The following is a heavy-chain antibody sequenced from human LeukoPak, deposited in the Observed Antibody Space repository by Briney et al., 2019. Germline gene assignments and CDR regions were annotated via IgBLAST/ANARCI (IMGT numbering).Heavy chain of an antibody. Sequence: PGGSLRLSCAASGFTFRNYAMHWVRQAPGKGLEWVAVISFDGSKKYYADSVKGRFTISRDNSKSTLYLQMNSLRAEDTAIYYCASHDHGDYGSFDYWGQGTLVTVSS. V-gene: IGHV3-30*04. D-gene: IGHD4-17*01. CDR1: GFTFRNYA. CDR3: ASHDHGDYGSFDY. CDR2: ISFDGSKK. J-gene: IGHJ4*02.